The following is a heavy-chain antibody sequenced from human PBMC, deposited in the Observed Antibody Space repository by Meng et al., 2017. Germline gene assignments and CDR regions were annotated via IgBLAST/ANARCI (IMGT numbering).Heavy chain of an antibody. J-gene: IGHJ3*02. Sequence: GESLKISCVASGFTFSSYAMHWVRPAPGKGLEWVAVISYDGSNKYYADSVKGRFTISRDNSKNTLYLQMNSLRAEDTAVYYCARGVNGRGTIFGVVIPRGAFDIWGQGTMVTVSS. CDR2: ISYDGSNK. V-gene: IGHV3-30*01. CDR3: ARGVNGRGTIFGVVIPRGAFDI. D-gene: IGHD3-3*01. CDR1: GFTFSSYA.